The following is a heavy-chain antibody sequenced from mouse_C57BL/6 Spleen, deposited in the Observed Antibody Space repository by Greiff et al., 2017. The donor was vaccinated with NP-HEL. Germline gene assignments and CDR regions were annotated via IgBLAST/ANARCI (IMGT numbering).Heavy chain of an antibody. CDR1: GFSLTSYG. CDR3: AKRWNDYDGYFDV. D-gene: IGHD2-4*01. Sequence: VQRVESGPGLVQPSQSLSITCTVSGFSLTSYGVHWVRQSPGKGLEWLGVIWRGGSTDYNAAFMSRLSITKDNSKSQVFFKMNSLQADDTAIYYCAKRWNDYDGYFDVWGTGTTVTVSS. V-gene: IGHV2-5*01. CDR2: IWRGGST. J-gene: IGHJ1*03.